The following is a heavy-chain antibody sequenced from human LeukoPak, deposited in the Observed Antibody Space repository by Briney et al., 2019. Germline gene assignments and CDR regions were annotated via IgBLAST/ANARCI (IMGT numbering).Heavy chain of an antibody. J-gene: IGHJ4*02. Sequence: SETLSLTCTVSGGSISSGGYYWSWIRQHPGKGLEWIGYIYYSGSTYYNPSLKSRVTISVDTSKNQFSLKLSSVTAADTAVYYCARFTSRILTGYFYYFDYWGQGTLVTVSS. CDR2: IYYSGST. V-gene: IGHV4-31*03. CDR3: ARFTSRILTGYFYYFDY. CDR1: GGSISSGGYY. D-gene: IGHD3-9*01.